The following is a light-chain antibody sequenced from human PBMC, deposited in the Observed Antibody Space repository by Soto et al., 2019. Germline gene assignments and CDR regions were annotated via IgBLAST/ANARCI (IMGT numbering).Light chain of an antibody. CDR3: QQYDGYSRT. CDR1: QSISGW. V-gene: IGKV1-5*03. J-gene: IGKJ1*01. Sequence: DVQMTQSPSTLSASVGDRVTITCRASQSISGWLAWYQQRPGKAPKLMIYKASTLETGVPSRFSGRGSGTDFTLTINYLQPDDFATYYCQQYDGYSRTFGQGTKVEIK. CDR2: KAS.